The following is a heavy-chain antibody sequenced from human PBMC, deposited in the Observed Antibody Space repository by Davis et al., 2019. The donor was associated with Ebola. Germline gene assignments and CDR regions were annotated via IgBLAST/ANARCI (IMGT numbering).Heavy chain of an antibody. CDR1: GFTVSSNY. CDR3: ASSRGDFWSGHHTGFEH. Sequence: PGGSLRLSCAASGFTVSSNYMSWVRQAPGKGLEWVSAIYSAGTTYYADSVEGRFTTSRDNSKNMLYLQMDSLRVEDTAVYYCASSRGDFWSGHHTGFEHWGQGTLVTVSS. CDR2: IYSAGTT. V-gene: IGHV3-53*01. J-gene: IGHJ4*02. D-gene: IGHD3-3*01.